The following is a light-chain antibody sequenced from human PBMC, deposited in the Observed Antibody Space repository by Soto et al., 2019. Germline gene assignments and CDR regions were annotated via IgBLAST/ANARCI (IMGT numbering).Light chain of an antibody. CDR2: AAS. CDR1: QSISSY. V-gene: IGKV1-39*01. J-gene: IGKJ2*01. Sequence: DIQMTQSPSSLSASLGDRVTITCRASQSISSYLNWYQQKPGKAPNLLIYAASTLQSGVPSRFSGSGSGTDFTLTIISLQPEHFATYYCQQTYSTPYTFGQGTKLEIK. CDR3: QQTYSTPYT.